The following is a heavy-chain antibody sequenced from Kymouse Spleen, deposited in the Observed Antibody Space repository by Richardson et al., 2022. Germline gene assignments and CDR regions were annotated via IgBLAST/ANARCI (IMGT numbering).Heavy chain of an antibody. Sequence: EVQLVESGGGLVQPGGSLRLSCAASGFTFSSYDMHWVRQATGKGLEWVSAIGTAGDTYYPGSVKGRFTISRENAKNSLYLQMNSLRAGDTAVYYCARDHGAGGPYYGMDVWGQGTTVTVSS. CDR3: ARDHGAGGPYYGMDV. V-gene: IGHV3-13*01. D-gene: IGHD1-26*01,IGHD3-16*02,IGHD3-3*01. J-gene: IGHJ6*02. CDR1: GFTFSSYD. CDR2: IGTAGDT.